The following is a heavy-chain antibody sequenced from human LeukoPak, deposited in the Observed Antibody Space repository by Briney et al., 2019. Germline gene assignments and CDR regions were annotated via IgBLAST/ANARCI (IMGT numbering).Heavy chain of an antibody. CDR3: AKDGGSGMGFDP. CDR1: GFTFSNYA. Sequence: GGTLRLSCAASGFTFSNYAMTWVRQAPGKGLEWVSGIRAGGGSTNFADSVRGRFTLSTDNSKNTLYLQMNSLRAEDAAIYYCAKDGGSGMGFDPWGQGTLVTVSS. D-gene: IGHD3-10*01. J-gene: IGHJ5*02. CDR2: IRAGGGST. V-gene: IGHV3-23*01.